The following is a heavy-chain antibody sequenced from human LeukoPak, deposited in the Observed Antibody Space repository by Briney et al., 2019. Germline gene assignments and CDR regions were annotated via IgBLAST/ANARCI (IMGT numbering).Heavy chain of an antibody. CDR2: VSFSGTT. Sequence: SETLSLTCTVSRGPISSHYWSWIRQPPGKGLEWIGYVSFSGTTKYSPSLNSRVTISRDTSKNQFSLKLSSVTAVDTAVYYCARGPTEPDYDYVWGSPSQDHGNFDYWGQGTLVTVSS. CDR3: ARGPTEPDYDYVWGSPSQDHGNFDY. CDR1: RGPISSHY. V-gene: IGHV4-59*11. D-gene: IGHD3-16*01. J-gene: IGHJ4*02.